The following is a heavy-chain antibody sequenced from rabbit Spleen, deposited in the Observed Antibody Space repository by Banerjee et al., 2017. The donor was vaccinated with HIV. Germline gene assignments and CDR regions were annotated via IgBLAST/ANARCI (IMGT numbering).Heavy chain of an antibody. CDR2: IDTYSGNT. Sequence: QEQLVESGGDLVQPEGSLTLTCKASGFSFSISYYMCWVRQAPGKGLEWIACIDTYSGNTYYASWAKGRFTISKTSSTTVTLQMTSLTAADTATYFCARASVGFNGYNHAYYYGMDLWGQGTLVTVS. CDR3: ARASVGFNGYNHAYYYGMDL. CDR1: GFSFSISYY. J-gene: IGHJ6*01. V-gene: IGHV1S45*01. D-gene: IGHD6-1*01.